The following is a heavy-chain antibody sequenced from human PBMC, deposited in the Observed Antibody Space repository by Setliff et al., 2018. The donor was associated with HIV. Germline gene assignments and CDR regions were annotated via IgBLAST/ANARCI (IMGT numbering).Heavy chain of an antibody. D-gene: IGHD3-3*01. J-gene: IGHJ4*02. V-gene: IGHV4-39*01. CDR3: ARHISDFWSNYQTPFDY. CDR2: IYYSGST. Sequence: PSETLSLTCTVSGGSISSNSYYWGWIRQPPGKGLEWIGSIYYSGSTYYNPSLKSRVTISVDTSKNQFSLNLSSVTVAYTAVYYCARHISDFWSNYQTPFDYWGQGTLVTVSS. CDR1: GGSISSNSYY.